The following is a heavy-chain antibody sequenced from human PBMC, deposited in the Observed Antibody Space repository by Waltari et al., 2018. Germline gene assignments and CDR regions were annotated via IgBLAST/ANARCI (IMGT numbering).Heavy chain of an antibody. CDR3: ARRFSAYATWFDP. CDR1: GYTFTGYY. D-gene: IGHD5-12*01. V-gene: IGHV1-2*02. J-gene: IGHJ5*02. CDR2: INPNSGGT. Sequence: QVQLVQSGAEVKKPGASVNVSCKASGYTFTGYYIHWVRQAPGPGLEWMGWINPNSGGTNYAQKFQGRITRTRDTSITTAYLELSSLKSDDTAVYYCARRFSAYATWFDPWGQGTLVTVSS.